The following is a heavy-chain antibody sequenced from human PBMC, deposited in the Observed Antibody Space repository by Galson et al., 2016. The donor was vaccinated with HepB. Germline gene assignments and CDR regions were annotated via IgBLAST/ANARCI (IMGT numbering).Heavy chain of an antibody. Sequence: SLRLSCAGSGFPFSDYYMSWIRQAPGKGLEWISYISNNVGNRYYADSVKGRFSISRDNAGNALYLQMNSLRADDTAVYYCARDRYYSMDGWGQGTTVPVAS. CDR2: ISNNVGNR. CDR3: ARDRYYSMDG. D-gene: IGHD2-15*01. CDR1: GFPFSDYY. V-gene: IGHV3-11*04. J-gene: IGHJ6*02.